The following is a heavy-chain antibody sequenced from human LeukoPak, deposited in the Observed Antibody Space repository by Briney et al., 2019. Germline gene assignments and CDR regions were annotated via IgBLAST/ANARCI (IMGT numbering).Heavy chain of an antibody. CDR3: AKDAGTWGYGYNFDY. Sequence: PGGSLRLSCAASGFTFSSHGMHWVRQAPGKGLEWVAVISFDESVKCYADSVKGRFTISRDNSKNTLYLQMNSLRAEDTAVYYCAKDAGTWGYGYNFDYWGQGTLLTVSS. J-gene: IGHJ4*02. V-gene: IGHV3-30*18. CDR2: ISFDESVK. CDR1: GFTFSSHG. D-gene: IGHD7-27*01.